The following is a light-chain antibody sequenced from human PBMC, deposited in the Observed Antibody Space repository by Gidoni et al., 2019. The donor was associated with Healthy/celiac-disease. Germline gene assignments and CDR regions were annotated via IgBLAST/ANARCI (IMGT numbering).Light chain of an antibody. Sequence: DIQMTQSPSSLPTSVGDRVTITCQASQDISNYLHWYQQKPGKGHKLLIYDASNLQTGVPSRFSGSGSGTDFTFTISSLQPEDIATYYWQQYDNLPLTFGGGTKVEIK. CDR2: DAS. V-gene: IGKV1-33*01. CDR1: QDISNY. J-gene: IGKJ4*01. CDR3: QQYDNLPLT.